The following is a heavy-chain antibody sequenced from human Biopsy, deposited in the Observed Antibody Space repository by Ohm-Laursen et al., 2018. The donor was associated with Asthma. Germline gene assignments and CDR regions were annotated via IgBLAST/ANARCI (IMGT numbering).Heavy chain of an antibody. V-gene: IGHV3-30*18. J-gene: IGHJ3*02. CDR3: AKERYYDFWSGYPI. D-gene: IGHD3-3*01. CDR1: GFTFSSYG. Sequence: SLRLSCAASGFTFSSYGMHWVRQAPGKGLECVAVMSFDGRQTYYADSVKGRFTISRDNSKNTLYLQMNSLRAEDTAVYYCAKERYYDFWSGYPIWGQGTMVTVSS. CDR2: MSFDGRQT.